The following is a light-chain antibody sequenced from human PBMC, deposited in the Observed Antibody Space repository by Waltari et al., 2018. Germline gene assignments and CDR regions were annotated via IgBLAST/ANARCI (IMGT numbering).Light chain of an antibody. V-gene: IGLV1-36*01. J-gene: IGLJ2*01. CDR2: YDD. Sequence: QSVVTQPPSVSAAPRQRVTISCSGGSSNIGNYAVNWYQQPPGKAPKLLIYYDDLLPSGVPERFSGSRSGTSASLAISDLQSEDEADYYCATWDESLNGPVFGGGTKLTVL. CDR1: SSNIGNYA. CDR3: ATWDESLNGPV.